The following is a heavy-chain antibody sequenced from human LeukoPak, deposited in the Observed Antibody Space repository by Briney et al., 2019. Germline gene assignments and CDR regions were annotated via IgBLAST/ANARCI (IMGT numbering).Heavy chain of an antibody. CDR3: TSRGYSYGTDY. D-gene: IGHD5-18*01. V-gene: IGHV3-73*01. CDR2: IRSKANSYAT. CDR1: GFTFSGSA. J-gene: IGHJ4*02. Sequence: GGSLRLSCAASGFTFSGSAMHWVRQASGKGLEWVGRIRSKANSYATAYAASVKGRFTISRDDSKYTAYLQMNSLKTEDTAVYYCTSRGYSYGTDYWGQGTLVTVSS.